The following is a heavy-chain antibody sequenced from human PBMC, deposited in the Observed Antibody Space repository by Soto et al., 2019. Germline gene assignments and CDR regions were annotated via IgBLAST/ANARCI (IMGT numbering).Heavy chain of an antibody. CDR2: IWYDGSNK. V-gene: IGHV3-33*01. CDR3: ARLGPMVRGPRFSYGMDV. D-gene: IGHD3-10*01. J-gene: IGHJ6*02. CDR1: GFTFSSYG. Sequence: PGGSLRLSCAASGFTFSSYGMHWVRQAPGKGLEWVAVIWYDGSNKYYADSVKGRFTISRDNSKNTLYLQMNSLRAEDTAVYYCARLGPMVRGPRFSYGMDVWGQGTTVTVSS.